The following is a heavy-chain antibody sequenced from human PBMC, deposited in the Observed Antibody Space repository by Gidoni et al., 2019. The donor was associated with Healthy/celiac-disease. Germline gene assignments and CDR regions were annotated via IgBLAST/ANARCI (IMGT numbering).Heavy chain of an antibody. CDR1: GGTFSSYA. J-gene: IGHJ3*02. V-gene: IGHV1-69*06. CDR3: ARDTKYYDRAGSGSDAFDI. Sequence: QVQLVQSGAEVKKPGSSVKVSCKASGGTFSSYAISWVRQAPGQGLEWMGGIIPIFGTANYAQKFQGRVTITADKSTSTAYMELSSLRSEDTAVYYCARDTKYYDRAGSGSDAFDIWGQGTMVTVSS. D-gene: IGHD3-22*01. CDR2: IIPIFGTA.